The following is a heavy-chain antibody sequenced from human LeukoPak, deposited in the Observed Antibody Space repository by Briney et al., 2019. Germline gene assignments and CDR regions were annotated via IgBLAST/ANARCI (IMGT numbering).Heavy chain of an antibody. D-gene: IGHD3-3*01. V-gene: IGHV3-74*01. CDR1: GFTFSSYW. CDR3: ARWDYDFWSGRADF. CDR2: TSDDGRST. Sequence: GGSLRLSCAASGFTFSSYWIHWVGQAPGKGGGWVSRTSDDGRSTNYADSVKRRFTISRDNAKNTLYLQMNNLRVEDTAVYYCARWDYDFWSGRADFWGRGTLVTVSS. J-gene: IGHJ4*02.